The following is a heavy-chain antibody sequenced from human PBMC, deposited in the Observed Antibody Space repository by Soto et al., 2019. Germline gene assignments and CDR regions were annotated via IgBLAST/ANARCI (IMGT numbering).Heavy chain of an antibody. J-gene: IGHJ6*02. CDR3: ATPAHDYNNYYYYYGMDA. CDR2: ISYDGSNK. D-gene: IGHD4-4*01. CDR1: GFNFSIFG. Sequence: GGSLRLSCAVSGFNFSIFGMHWVRRAPGKGLEWVAVISYDGSNKYYADSVKGRFTISRDNSKNKLYLQMSSLRAEDTAVYYCATPAHDYNNYYYYYGMDAWGQGTTVTVSS. V-gene: IGHV3-30*03.